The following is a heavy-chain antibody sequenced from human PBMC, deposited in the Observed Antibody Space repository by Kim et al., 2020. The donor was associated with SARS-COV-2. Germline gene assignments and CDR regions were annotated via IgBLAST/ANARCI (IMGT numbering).Heavy chain of an antibody. D-gene: IGHD3-10*01. V-gene: IGHV3-33*01. CDR3: ARDSGVVNELLWFGELLTDGMDV. J-gene: IGHJ6*02. CDR2: IWYDGSNK. CDR1: GFTFSSYG. Sequence: GGSLRLSCAASGFTFSSYGMHWVRQAPCKGLEWVAVIWYDGSNKYYADSVKGRFTISRDNSKNTLYLQLNSLRAEDTAVYYCARDSGVVNELLWFGELLTDGMDVWGQGTTVTVSS.